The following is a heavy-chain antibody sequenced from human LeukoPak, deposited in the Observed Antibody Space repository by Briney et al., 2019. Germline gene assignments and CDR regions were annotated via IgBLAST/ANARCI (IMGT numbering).Heavy chain of an antibody. D-gene: IGHD3-10*01. J-gene: IGHJ6*03. CDR1: GGSISSYY. V-gene: IGHV4-4*07. Sequence: PSETLSLTCTVSGGSISSYYWSWIRQPAGKGLEWIGRIYTSGSTNYNPSLKSRVTMSVDTSKNQFSLKLSSVTAADTAVYYCAREGVWFGELLPYYYYYMDVWGKGTTVTISS. CDR2: IYTSGST. CDR3: AREGVWFGELLPYYYYYMDV.